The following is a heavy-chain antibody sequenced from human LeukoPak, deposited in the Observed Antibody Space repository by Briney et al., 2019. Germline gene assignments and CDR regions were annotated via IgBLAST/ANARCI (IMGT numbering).Heavy chain of an antibody. V-gene: IGHV3-7*01. CDR2: IKQDASER. CDR3: ATPTAGTWHFDY. CDR1: GFTFSSYW. Sequence: GGSLRLSCAASGFTFSSYWMTWVRQAPGKGREWVANIKQDASERYYVDSVKGRFTISRDNAKNSLYLQMNSLRAEDTAVYYCATPTAGTWHFDYWGQGTLVTVSS. J-gene: IGHJ4*02. D-gene: IGHD1-1*01.